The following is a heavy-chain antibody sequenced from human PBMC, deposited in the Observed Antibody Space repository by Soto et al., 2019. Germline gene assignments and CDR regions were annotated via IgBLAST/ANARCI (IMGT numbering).Heavy chain of an antibody. CDR1: GFTFSSYA. D-gene: IGHD3-16*01. CDR3: AGGLGHYYGMDV. V-gene: IGHV3-30-3*01. J-gene: IGHJ6*02. Sequence: QVQLVESGGGVVQPGRSLRLSCAASGFTFSSYAMHWVRQAPGKGLEWVAVISYDGSNKYYADSVKGRFTISRDNSKNTLYLQMNSLRAEDPAVYYCAGGLGHYYGMDVWGQGTTVTVSS. CDR2: ISYDGSNK.